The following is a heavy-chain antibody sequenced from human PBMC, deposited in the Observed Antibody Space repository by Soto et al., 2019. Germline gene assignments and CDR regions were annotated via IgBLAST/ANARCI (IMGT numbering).Heavy chain of an antibody. D-gene: IGHD3-9*01. Sequence: QLQLQESGPGLVKPSETLSLTCTVSGGSISSSSYYWGWIRQPPGKGLEWIGSIYYSGSTYYNPSLKSRVTISVDTSKNQFSLKLSSVTAADTAVYYCAGIRYFDWMSTYFDYWGQGTLVTVSS. J-gene: IGHJ4*02. V-gene: IGHV4-39*01. CDR1: GGSISSSSYY. CDR3: AGIRYFDWMSTYFDY. CDR2: IYYSGST.